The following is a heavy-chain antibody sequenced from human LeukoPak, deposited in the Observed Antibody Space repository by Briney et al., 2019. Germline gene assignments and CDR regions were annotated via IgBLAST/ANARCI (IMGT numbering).Heavy chain of an antibody. Sequence: PGGSLRLSCVASGFTVSSNYMSWVRQAPGKGLEWVSVIYSAGNTYYADSVKGRFTISRHNSENTLYLHMNSLRVEDTAVYYCARDSYLNWFDPWGQGTLVTVSS. CDR3: ARDSYLNWFDP. D-gene: IGHD3-10*01. CDR1: GFTVSSNY. J-gene: IGHJ5*02. V-gene: IGHV3-53*04. CDR2: IYSAGNT.